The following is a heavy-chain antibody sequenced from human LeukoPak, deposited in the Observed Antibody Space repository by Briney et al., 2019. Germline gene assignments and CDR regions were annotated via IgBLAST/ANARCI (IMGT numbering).Heavy chain of an antibody. CDR2: KDYSGST. Sequence: SETLSLTCTVSGGPISRYYWSWIRQPPGKGLEWIGYKDYSGSTNYNPSLKSRVTISVDTSKNQFSLKLSSVTAADTAVYYCARRLRWSPTDYWGQGTLVTVSS. V-gene: IGHV4-59*12. CDR3: ARRLRWSPTDY. J-gene: IGHJ4*02. D-gene: IGHD4-23*01. CDR1: GGPISRYY.